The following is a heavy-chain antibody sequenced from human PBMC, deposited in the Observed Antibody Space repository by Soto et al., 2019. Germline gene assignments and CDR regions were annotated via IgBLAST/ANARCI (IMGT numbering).Heavy chain of an antibody. CDR3: ARYRFSGKRWSKFDY. J-gene: IGHJ4*02. CDR1: GVVLGSDAYY. V-gene: IGHV4-31*03. D-gene: IGHD3-16*02. Sequence: SETLSLTCTVSGVVLGSDAYYWSWIRQHPGKGLEWIGNIYHTGSTYYNPSLKSRVVISLDTSQNQFFLRLSSITAADTAVYVCARYRFSGKRWSKFDYWGQGSLVTVSS. CDR2: IYHTGST.